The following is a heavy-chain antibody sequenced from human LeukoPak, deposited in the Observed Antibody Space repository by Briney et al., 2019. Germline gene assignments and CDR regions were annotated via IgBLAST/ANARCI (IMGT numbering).Heavy chain of an antibody. J-gene: IGHJ5*02. CDR2: IYYSGST. CDR3: ARSYGSGSYYTSGWFDP. CDR1: GGSISSSNW. D-gene: IGHD3-10*01. Sequence: SETLSLTCAVSGGSISSSNWWSWVRQPPGKGLEWIGEIYYSGSTNYNPSLKSRVTISVDTSKNQFSLKLSSVTAADTAVYYCARSYGSGSYYTSGWFDPWGQGTLVTVSS. V-gene: IGHV4-4*02.